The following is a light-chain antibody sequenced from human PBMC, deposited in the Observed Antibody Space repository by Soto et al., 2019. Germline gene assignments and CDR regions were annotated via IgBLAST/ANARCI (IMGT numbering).Light chain of an antibody. CDR2: GAS. V-gene: IGKV3-15*01. CDR1: QSVSSN. J-gene: IGKJ4*01. Sequence: EIVMTQSPATLSVSPGERATLSCRASQSVSSNLAWYQQIPGQAPRLLIYGASTRATGIPARFSGSGSGTDFTLTISSLQAEDVAVYYCQKYYSTPLTFGGGTKVDIK. CDR3: QKYYSTPLT.